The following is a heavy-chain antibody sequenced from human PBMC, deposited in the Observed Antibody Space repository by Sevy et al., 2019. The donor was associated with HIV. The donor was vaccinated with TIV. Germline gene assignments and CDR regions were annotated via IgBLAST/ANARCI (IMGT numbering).Heavy chain of an antibody. CDR2: IKEDGSMI. CDR1: GFSFSSYW. Sequence: GGSLRLSCEASGFSFSSYWMSWVRQAPGKGLEWVANIKEDGSMIYYVDSVKGRFTISRDNAKNSVYLQMTSLRAEDAALDYCVRAIGAAGSYWGQGTLVTVSS. J-gene: IGHJ4*02. V-gene: IGHV3-7*01. CDR3: VRAIGAAGSY. D-gene: IGHD6-13*01.